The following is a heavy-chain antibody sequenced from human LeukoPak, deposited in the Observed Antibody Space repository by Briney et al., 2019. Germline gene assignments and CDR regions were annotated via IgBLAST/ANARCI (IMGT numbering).Heavy chain of an antibody. CDR3: ARRVWGGWYYFDY. V-gene: IGHV3-7*01. CDR1: GFTFSSYW. CDR2: IKQDGSEK. Sequence: TGGSLSLSCAASGFTFSSYWMSWVRQAPGKGLEWVANIKQDGSEKYYVDSVKGRFTISRDNAKNSLYLQMNSLRAEDTAVYYCARRVWGGWYYFDYWGQGTLVTVSS. J-gene: IGHJ4*02. D-gene: IGHD6-19*01.